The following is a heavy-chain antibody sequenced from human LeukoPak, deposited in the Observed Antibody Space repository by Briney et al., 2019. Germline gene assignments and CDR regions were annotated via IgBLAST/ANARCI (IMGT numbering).Heavy chain of an antibody. CDR2: ISAYNGNT. CDR1: GYTFTSYS. Sequence: GASVKVSCKASGYTFTSYSISWVRQAPGQGLEWMGWISAYNGNTNYAQKLQGRVTMTTDTSTSTAYMELRSLRSDDTAVYYCARDWDDYSIFYYYGMDVWGQGTTVTVSS. J-gene: IGHJ6*02. V-gene: IGHV1-18*01. D-gene: IGHD4-11*01. CDR3: ARDWDDYSIFYYYGMDV.